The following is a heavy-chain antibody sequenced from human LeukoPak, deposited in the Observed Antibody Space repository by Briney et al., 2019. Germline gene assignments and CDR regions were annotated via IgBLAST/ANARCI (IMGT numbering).Heavy chain of an antibody. V-gene: IGHV3-23*01. D-gene: IGHD2/OR15-2a*01. J-gene: IGHJ4*02. CDR2: ISGTGGST. Sequence: GGSLRLSCAVSGITLSNYGMSWVRQAPGKGLELVSGISGTGGSTYYADSVKGRFNISRDNSKNTLYLQMNGLRAEDTAVYYCAKVGLPGAWRHFDYWGQGTLVTVSS. CDR3: AKVGLPGAWRHFDY. CDR1: GITLSNYG.